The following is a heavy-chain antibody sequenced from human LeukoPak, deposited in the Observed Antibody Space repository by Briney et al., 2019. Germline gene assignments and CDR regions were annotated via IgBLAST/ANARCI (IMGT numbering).Heavy chain of an antibody. D-gene: IGHD2-2*01. J-gene: IGHJ6*03. CDR2: IVVGSGNT. CDR1: GFTFSRSA. CDR3: ARGFQPAAMPRIYYYYYYMDV. V-gene: IGHV1-58*02. Sequence: SVKVSCKASGFTFSRSAMQWVRQARGQRLEWIGWIVVGSGNTNYAQNFHERVTITRDMSTSTVYMELSSLRSEDTAVYYCARGFQPAAMPRIYYYYYYMDVWGKGATVTISS.